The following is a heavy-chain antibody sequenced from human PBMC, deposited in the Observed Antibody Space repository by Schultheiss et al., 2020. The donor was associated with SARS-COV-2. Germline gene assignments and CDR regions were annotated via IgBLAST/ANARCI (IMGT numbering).Heavy chain of an antibody. V-gene: IGHV4-39*07. CDR1: GGSVSSGSYY. J-gene: IGHJ4*02. Sequence: SETLSLTCAVSGGSVSSGSYYWSWIRQSPGKGLEWIGSIYYSGSTYYNSSLKSRVTISVDTSKNQFSLKLSSVTAADTAVYYCARASIAARRGLDYWGQGTLVTVSS. CDR2: IYYSGST. CDR3: ARASIAARRGLDY. D-gene: IGHD6-6*01.